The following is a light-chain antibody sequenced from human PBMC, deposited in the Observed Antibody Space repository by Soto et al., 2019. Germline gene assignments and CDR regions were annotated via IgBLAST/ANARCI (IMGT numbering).Light chain of an antibody. CDR3: QQYVSSVT. CDR2: GAS. Sequence: EIVLTQSPGSLSLSPGERATLSCRASQSVDSSFFAWYQKKPGQAPRLLIYGASKRATGIPDRFSGSGSGTDVTLTISRLEPEDFAVYYCQQYVSSVTFGQRTKVEIK. V-gene: IGKV3-20*01. CDR1: QSVDSSF. J-gene: IGKJ1*01.